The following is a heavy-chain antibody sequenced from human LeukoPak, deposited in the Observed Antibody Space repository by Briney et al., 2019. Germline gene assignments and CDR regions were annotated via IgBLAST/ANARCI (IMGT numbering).Heavy chain of an antibody. J-gene: IGHJ4*02. CDR1: GGSFSGYY. CDR3: ASGPRHYYGSGSYYNVYFLDY. D-gene: IGHD3-10*01. CDR2: INHSGST. Sequence: PSETLSLTCAVYGGSFSGYYWSWIRQPPGKGLEWIGEINHSGSTNYNPSLKSRVTISVDTSKNQFSLKLSSVTAADTAVYYCASGPRHYYGSGSYYNVYFLDYWGQGTLVTVSS. V-gene: IGHV4-34*01.